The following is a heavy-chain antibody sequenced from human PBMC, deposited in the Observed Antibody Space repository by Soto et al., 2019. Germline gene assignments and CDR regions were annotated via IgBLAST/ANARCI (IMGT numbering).Heavy chain of an antibody. J-gene: IGHJ5*02. CDR1: GFTFSSYW. CDR3: ARGGLAGYWFDP. V-gene: IGHV3-74*01. CDR2: IYSDGTRT. Sequence: GGSLRLSCAASGFTFSSYWMHWVRQTPGKGLVWVSRIYSDGTRTNFADSVKGRFTISRDNSKNTLHLQMNSLTVDDTAVYFCARGGLAGYWFDPWGQGTLVTVSS. D-gene: IGHD3-10*01.